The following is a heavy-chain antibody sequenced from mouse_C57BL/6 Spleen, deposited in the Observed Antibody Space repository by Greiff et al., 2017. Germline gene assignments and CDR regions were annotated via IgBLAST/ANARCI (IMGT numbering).Heavy chain of an antibody. Sequence: VQLQQSGAELVKPGASVKMSCKASGYTFTSYWITWVKQRPGQGLEWIGDIYPGSGSTNYNEKFKSKATLTVDTSSSTAYMQLSSLTSEDSAVYYCARGGYGNNWYFDVWGTGTTVTVSS. CDR1: GYTFTSYW. CDR2: IYPGSGST. D-gene: IGHD2-10*02. J-gene: IGHJ1*03. V-gene: IGHV1-55*01. CDR3: ARGGYGNNWYFDV.